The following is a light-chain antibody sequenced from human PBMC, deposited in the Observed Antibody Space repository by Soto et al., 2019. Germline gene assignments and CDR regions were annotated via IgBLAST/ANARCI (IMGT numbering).Light chain of an antibody. Sequence: EIVLTQSPATLSLSPGERATLSCRASQSVSSYLAWYQQKPGQPPRLLIYDASNRATGIPARFSGSGSGTDFPLTISSLEPEDFAVYYCQQRSNWLTFGGGTKVEIK. J-gene: IGKJ4*01. CDR3: QQRSNWLT. V-gene: IGKV3-11*01. CDR2: DAS. CDR1: QSVSSY.